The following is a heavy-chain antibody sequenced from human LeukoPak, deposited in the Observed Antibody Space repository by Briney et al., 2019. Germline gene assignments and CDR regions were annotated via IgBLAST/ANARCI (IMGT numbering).Heavy chain of an antibody. CDR1: GGSISTSRYQ. D-gene: IGHD1-1*01. Sequence: RPSETLSLTCNVSGGSISTSRYQWGWIRQPPGKGLEWIGNIFYRGSTYYNPSLRSRVPISVDTSKNQFSLKLTSVTAADTAVYYCARDRWNDVPFDYWGQGTLVTVSS. V-gene: IGHV4-39*07. CDR2: IFYRGST. CDR3: ARDRWNDVPFDY. J-gene: IGHJ4*02.